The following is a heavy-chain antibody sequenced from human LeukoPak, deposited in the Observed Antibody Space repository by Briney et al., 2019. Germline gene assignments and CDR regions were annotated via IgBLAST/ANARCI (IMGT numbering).Heavy chain of an antibody. CDR2: INAGNGNT. CDR1: GYTFASYA. V-gene: IGHV1-3*01. Sequence: ASVKVSCKASGYTFASYAMHWVRQAPGQRLEWMGWINAGNGNTKYSQKFQGRVTITRDTSASTAYMELSSLRSEDTAVYYCARAQWLETEYFQHWGQGTLVTVSS. D-gene: IGHD6-19*01. CDR3: ARAQWLETEYFQH. J-gene: IGHJ1*01.